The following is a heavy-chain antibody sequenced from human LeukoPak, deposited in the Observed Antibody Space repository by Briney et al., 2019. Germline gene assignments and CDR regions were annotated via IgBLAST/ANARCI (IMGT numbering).Heavy chain of an antibody. Sequence: ASVKVSCKAFGYTFTSYYMHWVRQAPGQGLEWMGIIHPSAGSTSYAQQFQGRITMTRDTSTSTVYMELSSLRSEDTAVYYCARVIKVVRGVINYSTYYFDYWGQGTLVTVSS. J-gene: IGHJ4*02. CDR1: GYTFTSYY. CDR2: IHPSAGST. V-gene: IGHV1-46*01. D-gene: IGHD3-10*01. CDR3: ARVIKVVRGVINYSTYYFDY.